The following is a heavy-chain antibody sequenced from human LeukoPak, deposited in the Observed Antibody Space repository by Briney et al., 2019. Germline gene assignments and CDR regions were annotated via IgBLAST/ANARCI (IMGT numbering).Heavy chain of an antibody. V-gene: IGHV3-48*03. CDR2: ISSGGNTQ. CDR1: GFSLSSYE. J-gene: IGHJ4*02. CDR3: ARDIVNGPFVISLES. D-gene: IGHD2-21*01. Sequence: GGSLRLSCAASGFSLSSYEMNCIRQVPGKGLEWVSHISSGGNTQYYADSVRGRFTMSRDDAKNSLDLQMDSLRIEDTGVYYCARDIVNGPFVISLESWGQGARVTVSS.